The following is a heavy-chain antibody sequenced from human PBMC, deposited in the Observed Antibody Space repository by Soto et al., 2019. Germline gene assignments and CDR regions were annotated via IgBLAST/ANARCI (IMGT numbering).Heavy chain of an antibody. CDR3: AKDMYYYDRSGSTPLSG. CDR2: ISGSGGST. CDR1: GFTFSSYA. V-gene: IGHV3-23*01. Sequence: GGSLRLSCAASGFTFSSYAMSWVRQAPGKGLEWVSAISGSGGSTYYADSVKGRFTISRDSSKNTLYLQMNSLRAEDTAVYYCAKDMYYYDRSGSTPLSGWGQGTLVTVSS. J-gene: IGHJ4*02. D-gene: IGHD3-22*01.